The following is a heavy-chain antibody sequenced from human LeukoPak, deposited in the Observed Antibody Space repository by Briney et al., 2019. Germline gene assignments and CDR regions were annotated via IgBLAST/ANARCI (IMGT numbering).Heavy chain of an antibody. V-gene: IGHV4-39*01. CDR1: GGSISGTDLY. CDR2: IHSTGNS. J-gene: IGHJ6*02. D-gene: IGHD2-15*01. Sequence: PSETLSLTCTVSGGSISGTDLYWGWIRQLPGKGLEWIGNIHSTGNSFCNPSLKSRVTISIDTSKNQFSLKLSSVTAADTAVYYCEKDSNLDVWGHGTTVTVSS. CDR3: EKDSNLDV.